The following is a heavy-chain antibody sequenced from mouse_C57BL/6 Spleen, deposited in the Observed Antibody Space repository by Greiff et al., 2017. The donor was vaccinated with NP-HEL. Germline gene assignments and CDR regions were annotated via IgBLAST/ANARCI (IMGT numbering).Heavy chain of an antibody. J-gene: IGHJ3*01. CDR2: INPNNGGT. CDR3: ARSGYYGSSFAGFAY. CDR1: GYTFTDYN. V-gene: IGHV1-18*01. D-gene: IGHD1-1*01. Sequence: VQLKESGPELVKPGASVKIPCKASGYTFTDYNMDWVKQSHGKSLEWIGDINPNNGGTIYNQKFKGKATLTVDKSSSTAYMELRSLTSEDTAVYYCARSGYYGSSFAGFAYWGQGTLVTVSA.